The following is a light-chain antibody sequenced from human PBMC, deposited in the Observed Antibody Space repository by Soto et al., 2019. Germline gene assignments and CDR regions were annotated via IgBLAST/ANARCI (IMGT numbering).Light chain of an antibody. CDR2: QTS. V-gene: IGKV3-11*01. Sequence: EILLSPCHKTLSSFPLDRVILSCRASQYINTRLAWYQHRPGQAPRLLIYQTSIRAAGIPARFSASGTGTDFTLTISDVQPEDFAVYYCHQRQSWPRTFGQGTKVDI. J-gene: IGKJ1*01. CDR3: HQRQSWPRT. CDR1: QYINTR.